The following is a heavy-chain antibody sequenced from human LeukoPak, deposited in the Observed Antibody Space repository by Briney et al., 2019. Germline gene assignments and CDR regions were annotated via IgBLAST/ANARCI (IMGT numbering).Heavy chain of an antibody. V-gene: IGHV4-34*01. CDR1: GGSFSGYY. J-gene: IGHJ4*02. CDR2: INHSGST. Sequence: SETLSLTCAVYGGSFSGYYWSWIRQPPGKGLEWIGEINHSGSTNYNPSLKSRVTLSIDKSKNQFSLNLNSVTAADTAVYYCARARRDSGYYKVDYWGQGTLVTVSS. D-gene: IGHD3-3*01. CDR3: ARARRDSGYYKVDY.